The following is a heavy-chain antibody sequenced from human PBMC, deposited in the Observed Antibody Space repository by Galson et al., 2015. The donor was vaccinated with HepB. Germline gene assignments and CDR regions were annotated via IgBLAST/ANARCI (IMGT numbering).Heavy chain of an antibody. CDR2: IWDDGSNI. Sequence: SLRLSCAASGFTFNTYGMHWVRQAPGRGLEWVAVIWDDGSNINYADSVKGRFTISRDTSENTLYLQMNNLRVEDTAIYYCARDESGGVLPWFDLWGQGTLVTVSS. CDR1: GFTFNTYG. CDR3: ARDESGGVLPWFDL. V-gene: IGHV3-33*01. J-gene: IGHJ5*02. D-gene: IGHD3-16*01.